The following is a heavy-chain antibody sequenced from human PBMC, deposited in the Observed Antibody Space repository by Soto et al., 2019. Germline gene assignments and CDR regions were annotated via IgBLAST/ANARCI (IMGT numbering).Heavy chain of an antibody. CDR1: GFSFSTSGVG. CDR2: ISWNGNE. J-gene: IGHJ6*02. D-gene: IGHD2-15*01. Sequence: QITLRESGPTLVKPTQTLTLTCTFSGFSFSTSGVGVGWFRQPPGQALQWLSLISWNGNERYTPSLNNRLTATKDTSKNLVVLTMASVEPLDTATYCCPHELSGYYYVMDVWGQGTNVTVSS. V-gene: IGHV2-5*01. CDR3: PHELSGYYYVMDV.